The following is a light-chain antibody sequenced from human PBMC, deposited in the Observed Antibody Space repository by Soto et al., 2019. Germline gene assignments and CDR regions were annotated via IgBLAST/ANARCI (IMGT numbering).Light chain of an antibody. V-gene: IGLV2-14*03. Sequence: QSALTQPASVSGSPGQSITISCTGTSSDVGRYNYVSWYQQYPGKAPKLMIYDVSNRPSGVFNRFSGSKSGNTASLTISGLQVEDEADYYCSSYTTSTTLVFGGGTKLTVL. CDR2: DVS. J-gene: IGLJ3*02. CDR1: SSDVGRYNY. CDR3: SSYTTSTTLV.